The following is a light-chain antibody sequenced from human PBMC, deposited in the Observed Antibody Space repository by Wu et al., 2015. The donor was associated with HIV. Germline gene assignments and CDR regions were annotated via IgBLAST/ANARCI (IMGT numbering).Light chain of an antibody. V-gene: IGKV3-11*01. Sequence: DIVLTQSPATLSLSPGGRATLSCRASQRVSTFVAWYQHRPGQAPRLVIYGASNRATGIPARFSGQVGRKQTSLSPISSLEPEDFAVYYCQQRSNWPYTFG. CDR2: GAS. CDR3: QQRSNWPYT. J-gene: IGKJ2*01. CDR1: QRVSTF.